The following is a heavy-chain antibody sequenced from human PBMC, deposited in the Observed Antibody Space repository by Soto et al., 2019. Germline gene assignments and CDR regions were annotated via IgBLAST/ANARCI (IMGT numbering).Heavy chain of an antibody. CDR2: IWYDGTQK. CDR3: ARAGGTTVTGLWHFDS. V-gene: IGHV3-33*01. Sequence: QVQLEESGGGVVQPGRSLRLSCEASGFTFNTYSMHWVRQPPGKGLECLAAIWYDGTQKYYADSVKVRFIISRDNSKKTLYLEMNSLRAEDTAVYYCARAGGTTVTGLWHFDSWGQGTLVTVSS. CDR1: GFTFNTYS. J-gene: IGHJ4*02. D-gene: IGHD4-17*01.